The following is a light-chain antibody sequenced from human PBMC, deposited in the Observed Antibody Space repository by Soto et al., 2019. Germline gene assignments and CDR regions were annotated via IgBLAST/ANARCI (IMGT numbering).Light chain of an antibody. Sequence: ETVMTQSPATLSVSPGERVTLSCRASQSVNSDLAWYQKKAGQAPRLLIYGSSTRATGIPARFSGGGSGTEFTLTFSSLQSEDFAVYYCQQNDNWPRTFGQGTKVEMK. CDR1: QSVNSD. J-gene: IGKJ1*01. CDR3: QQNDNWPRT. V-gene: IGKV3-15*01. CDR2: GSS.